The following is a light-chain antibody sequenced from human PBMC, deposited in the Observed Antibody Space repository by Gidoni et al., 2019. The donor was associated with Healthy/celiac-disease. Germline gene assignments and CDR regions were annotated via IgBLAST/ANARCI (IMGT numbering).Light chain of an antibody. Sequence: QSALTQPASVSGSPGQSITISCPGTSSYVGGYNYVSWYQQHPGKAPKLMLYEVSNRPSGVSNRFSGSKSGNTASLTISGLQAEDEADYYCSSYTSSSTLVFGGGTKLTVL. CDR2: EVS. J-gene: IGLJ2*01. V-gene: IGLV2-14*01. CDR3: SSYTSSSTLV. CDR1: SSYVGGYNY.